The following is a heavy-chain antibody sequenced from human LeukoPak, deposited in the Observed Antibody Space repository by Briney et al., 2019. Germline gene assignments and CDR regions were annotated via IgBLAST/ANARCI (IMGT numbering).Heavy chain of an antibody. Sequence: ASVKVSCKASGYTFTGYYMHWVRQAPGQGLEWMGWINPNSGGTNYAQKFQGRVTMTRDTSISTAYMELSRLRSDDTAVYYCARDESGWYSLDYWGQGTLVTVSS. V-gene: IGHV1-2*02. D-gene: IGHD6-19*01. J-gene: IGHJ4*02. CDR2: INPNSGGT. CDR1: GYTFTGYY. CDR3: ARDESGWYSLDY.